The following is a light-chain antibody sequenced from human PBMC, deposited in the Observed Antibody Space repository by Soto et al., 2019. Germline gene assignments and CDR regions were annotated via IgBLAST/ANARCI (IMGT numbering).Light chain of an antibody. V-gene: IGKV4-1*01. Sequence: DIVMTQSPDSLAVSLGERATINCKSSQSVLYSSNNKNYLAWYQQKPGQPPKLLIYWASTRESGVPDRLSGSGSGTDFTLTISSLQAEDGAVYYCQQYYSTPPTFGQGTKVEIK. J-gene: IGKJ1*01. CDR2: WAS. CDR1: QSVLYSSNNKNY. CDR3: QQYYSTPPT.